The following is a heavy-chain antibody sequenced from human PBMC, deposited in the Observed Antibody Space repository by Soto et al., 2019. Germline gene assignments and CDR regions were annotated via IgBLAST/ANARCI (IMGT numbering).Heavy chain of an antibody. CDR2: MNPNTGTS. CDR3: ARRAETNGWNGFGADKYYFDF. D-gene: IGHD1-1*01. CDR1: GYTFTSYD. J-gene: IGHJ4*02. V-gene: IGHV1-8*01. Sequence: ASVKVSCKASGYTFTSYDIYWVRQATGQGLEWMGWMNPNTGTSGYAQKFQGRVTMTSDTSISTAHMELSSLRSEDTAVYYCARRAETNGWNGFGADKYYFDFWGQGTLVTVSS.